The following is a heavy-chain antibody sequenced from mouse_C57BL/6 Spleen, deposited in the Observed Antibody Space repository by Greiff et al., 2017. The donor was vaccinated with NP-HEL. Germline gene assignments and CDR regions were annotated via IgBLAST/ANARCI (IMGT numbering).Heavy chain of an antibody. V-gene: IGHV10-1*01. CDR2: IRSKSNNYAT. Sequence: EVQRVESGGGLVQPKGSLKLSCAASGFSFNTYAMNWVRQAPGKGLEWVARIRSKSNNYATYYADSVKDRFTISRDDSESMLYLQMNNLKTEDTAMYYCVRDTTVVPLDYWGQGTTLTVSS. CDR3: VRDTTVVPLDY. J-gene: IGHJ2*01. CDR1: GFSFNTYA. D-gene: IGHD1-1*01.